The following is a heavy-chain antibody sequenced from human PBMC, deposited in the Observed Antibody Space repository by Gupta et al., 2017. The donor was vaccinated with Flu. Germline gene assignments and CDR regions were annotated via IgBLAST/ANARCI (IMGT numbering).Heavy chain of an antibody. D-gene: IGHD5-18*01. V-gene: IGHV4-34*01. CDR2: INHSGRT. Sequence: QVQLQQWGAGLLKPAETLSLTCAVYGGSFTVYYWTWIRQPPGKGLEWFGEINHSGRTNYNPSLKSRVTISVDTSKNQFFLKLSSVNDADTAVYYCARVDTGTPSSPNFDFWGQGSLVTVS. CDR3: ARVDTGTPSSPNFDF. J-gene: IGHJ4*02. CDR1: GGSFTVYY.